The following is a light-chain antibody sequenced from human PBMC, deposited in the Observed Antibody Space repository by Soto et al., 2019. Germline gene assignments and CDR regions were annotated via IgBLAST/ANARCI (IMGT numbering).Light chain of an antibody. CDR2: LEGSGSY. V-gene: IGLV4-60*03. CDR3: ETLDMNPHVV. J-gene: IGLJ2*01. Sequence: QPVLTQSSSASASLGSSVKLTCTLSSGHSSYIIAWHQQQPGKAPRYLMKLEGSGSYNKGSGVPDRFSGSSSGADRYLTISYLQSEDEADYFCETLDMNPHVVFGGGTKLTVL. CDR1: SGHSSYI.